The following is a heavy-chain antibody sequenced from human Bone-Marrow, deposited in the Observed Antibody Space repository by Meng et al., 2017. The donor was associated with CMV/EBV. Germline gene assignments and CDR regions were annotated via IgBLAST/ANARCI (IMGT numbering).Heavy chain of an antibody. D-gene: IGHD2-2*01. Sequence: GESLKISCAASGFTFSSYWMHWVRQAPGKGLVWVSRINSDGSSTSYADSVKGRFTISRDNAKNTLYLQMNSLRAEDTAVYYCAREGGYCSSTSCPNWFDPCGQGTLVTVSS. CDR3: AREGGYCSSTSCPNWFDP. CDR2: INSDGSST. V-gene: IGHV3-74*01. J-gene: IGHJ5*02. CDR1: GFTFSSYW.